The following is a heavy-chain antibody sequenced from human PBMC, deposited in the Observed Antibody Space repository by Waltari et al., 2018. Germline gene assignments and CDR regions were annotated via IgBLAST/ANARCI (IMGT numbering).Heavy chain of an antibody. Sequence: EVQLVESGGALVQQGGSLRLCWAASGFTFRNSWLSWVRQAPGKGLEWVANIKGNGGEEYYVDSVKGRFTISRDNAKNSLYLQMNSLRAEDTALYYCAREDGGDAFDIWGQGTMVTVSS. V-gene: IGHV3-7*01. CDR3: AREDGGDAFDI. CDR2: IKGNGGEE. J-gene: IGHJ3*02. CDR1: GFTFRNSW.